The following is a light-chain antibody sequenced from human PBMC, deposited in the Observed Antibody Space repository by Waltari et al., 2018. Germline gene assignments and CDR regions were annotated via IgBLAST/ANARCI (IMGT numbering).Light chain of an antibody. CDR3: QSTDRTDAYPGV. CDR2: KDT. V-gene: IGLV3-25*03. Sequence: SYELTQPPSVSVSPGQTAKITCSGDALAKKFVYWYQQKSGQAPVLVIYKDTERPSGIPERFSGSTSGTTVTLTISGAQAQDEADYYCQSTDRTDAYPGVFGGGTRLTVL. CDR1: ALAKKF. J-gene: IGLJ3*02.